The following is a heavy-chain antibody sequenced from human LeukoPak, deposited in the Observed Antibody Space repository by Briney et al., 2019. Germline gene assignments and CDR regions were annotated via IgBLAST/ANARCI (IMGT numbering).Heavy chain of an antibody. V-gene: IGHV1-18*01. CDR2: ISAYNGNT. J-gene: IGHJ4*02. Sequence: ASVKVSCKASGYTFSGYAMNWVRQAPGQGLEWMGWISAYNGNTNYAQKLQGRVTMTTDTSTSTAYMELRSLRSDDTAVYYCARDGLYYDILTGYYTPRPLFDCWGQGILVTVSS. CDR3: ARDGLYYDILTGYYTPRPLFDC. CDR1: GYTFSGYA. D-gene: IGHD3-9*01.